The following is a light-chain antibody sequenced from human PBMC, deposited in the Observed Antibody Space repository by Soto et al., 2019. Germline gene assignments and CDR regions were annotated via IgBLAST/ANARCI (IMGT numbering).Light chain of an antibody. V-gene: IGLV2-14*02. CDR1: SSDVGSYNL. CDR3: SWFTSSDIFVV. Sequence: QPVLTQPASVSGSPGQSITISCTGTSSDVGSYNLVSWYQQHPAKAPKLMIYEGSKRPSGVSNRFSGSTSGNTASLTISGLQAEDEAHYSCSWFTSSDIFVVFGGGTKVTVL. CDR2: EGS. J-gene: IGLJ2*01.